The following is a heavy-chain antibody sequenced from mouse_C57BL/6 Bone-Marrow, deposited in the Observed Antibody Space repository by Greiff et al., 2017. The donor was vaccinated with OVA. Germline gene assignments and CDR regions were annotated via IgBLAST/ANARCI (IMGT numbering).Heavy chain of an antibody. Sequence: EVKLVESGGGLVQPGGSLKLSCAASGFTFSDYYMYWVRQTPEKRLEWVATISDGGSYTYYPDNVKGRFTISRDNAKNNLYLQMSHLKSEDTAMYYCARLYYYGSESYWGQGTTLTVSS. D-gene: IGHD1-1*01. CDR2: ISDGGSYT. V-gene: IGHV5-4*03. CDR3: ARLYYYGSESY. J-gene: IGHJ2*01. CDR1: GFTFSDYY.